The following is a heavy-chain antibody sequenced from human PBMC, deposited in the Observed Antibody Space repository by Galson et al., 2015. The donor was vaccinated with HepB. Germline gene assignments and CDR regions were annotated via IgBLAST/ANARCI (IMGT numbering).Heavy chain of an antibody. Sequence: TLSLTCAVYGGSFSGYYWSWIRQPPGKGLEWIGEINHSGSTNYNPSLKSRVTISVDTSKNQFSLKLSSVTAADTAVYYCARAPIFGVVMRLFDYWGQGTLVTVSS. CDR3: ARAPIFGVVMRLFDY. CDR2: INHSGST. CDR1: GGSFSGYY. V-gene: IGHV4-34*01. D-gene: IGHD3-3*01. J-gene: IGHJ4*02.